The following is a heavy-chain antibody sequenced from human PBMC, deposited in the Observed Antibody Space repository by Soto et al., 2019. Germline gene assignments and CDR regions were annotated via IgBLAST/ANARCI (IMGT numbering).Heavy chain of an antibody. CDR3: AREQWGFDS. CDR2: IYYTGNS. D-gene: IGHD6-19*01. J-gene: IGHJ4*02. V-gene: IGHV4-31*03. Sequence: QVQLQESGPELVKPSQTLSLTCSVSGGSITTNGHYWTWIRQHPGQGLEWIAYIYYTGNSYLNPSLTSRLIISVDTSKNQFSLELMSVTAGDTAVYYCAREQWGFDSWGQGTLVTVSS. CDR1: GGSITTNGHY.